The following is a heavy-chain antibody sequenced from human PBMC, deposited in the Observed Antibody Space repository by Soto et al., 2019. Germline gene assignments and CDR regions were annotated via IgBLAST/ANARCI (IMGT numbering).Heavy chain of an antibody. J-gene: IGHJ3*02. V-gene: IGHV3-33*01. CDR2: IWYDGSNK. CDR1: GFTISNYG. Sequence: GGSLRLSCAPSGFTISNYGIHWARQAPGKGLEWVAVIWYDGSNKVYADSVKGRFTISRDNSKNTLYLQMNSLRAEDTAVYYCARDLSGDYGALDTWAQGTMVNVSS. D-gene: IGHD4-17*01. CDR3: ARDLSGDYGALDT.